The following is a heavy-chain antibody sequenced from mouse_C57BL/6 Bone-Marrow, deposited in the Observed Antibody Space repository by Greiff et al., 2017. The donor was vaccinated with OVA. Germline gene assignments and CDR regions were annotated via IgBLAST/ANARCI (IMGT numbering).Heavy chain of an antibody. V-gene: IGHV5-9-1*02. CDR1: GFTFSSYA. CDR3: TRLLDAMDY. J-gene: IGHJ4*01. Sequence: DVKLVESGEGLVKPGGSQKLSCAASGFTFSSYAMSWVRQTPEKRLEWVAYISSGGDYIYYADTLKGRFTLSRDNARNTLYLQMSSLKAEETAMYYCTRLLDAMDYWGQGTSVTVSS. CDR2: ISSGGDYI. D-gene: IGHD2-1*01.